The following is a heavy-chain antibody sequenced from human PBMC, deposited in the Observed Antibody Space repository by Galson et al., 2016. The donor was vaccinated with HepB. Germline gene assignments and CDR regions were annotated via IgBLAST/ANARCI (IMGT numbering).Heavy chain of an antibody. CDR1: SGPFSAYS. D-gene: IGHD6-13*01. V-gene: IGHV4-34*01. Sequence: SETLSLTCAVYSGPFSAYSWNWIRQPPGGGLEWIGETSHRGSTNYSPSLQSRITISADTSKNQFSLKLTSVTAADTAVYYCASSSNWYIFDYWGPGSLVSVSS. J-gene: IGHJ4*02. CDR2: TSHRGST. CDR3: ASSSNWYIFDY.